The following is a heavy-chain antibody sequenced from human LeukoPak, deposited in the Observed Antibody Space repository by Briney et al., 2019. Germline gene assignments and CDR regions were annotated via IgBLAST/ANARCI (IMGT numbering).Heavy chain of an antibody. J-gene: IGHJ4*02. V-gene: IGHV3-48*01. Sequence: SGGSLRLSCSASGFTCSDHYMDWVRQAPGKGLEWVSYISSSSSTIYYADSVKGRFTISRDNAKNSLYLQMNSLRAEDTAVYYCARDRHSRQWTTVAYYWGQGTLVTVSS. CDR3: ARDRHSRQWTTVAYY. D-gene: IGHD4-11*01. CDR2: ISSSSSTI. CDR1: GFTCSDHY.